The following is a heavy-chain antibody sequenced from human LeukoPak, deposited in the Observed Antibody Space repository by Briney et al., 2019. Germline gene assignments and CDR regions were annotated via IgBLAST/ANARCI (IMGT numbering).Heavy chain of an antibody. CDR3: ARVSCSSTSCHGDY. V-gene: IGHV4-30-2*01. CDR2: IFHSGST. D-gene: IGHD2-2*01. Sequence: SETLSLTCTVSGGSISSGGYYWSWIRQPPGKGPEWIGYIFHSGSTHYNPSLKSRVTISEDRSKNQFSLKVSSVTAADTAVYYCARVSCSSTSCHGDYWGQGTLVTVSS. CDR1: GGSISSGGYY. J-gene: IGHJ4*02.